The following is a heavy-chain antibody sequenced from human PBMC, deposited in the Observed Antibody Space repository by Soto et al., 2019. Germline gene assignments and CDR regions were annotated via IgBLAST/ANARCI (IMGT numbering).Heavy chain of an antibody. D-gene: IGHD3-22*01. J-gene: IGHJ4*02. CDR3: VREGSYDTSGKYIKAFCY. CDR2: ISSTRTYI. V-gene: IGHV3-21*06. Sequence: GGSLRLSCATSGFNFKSYMMHWVRQAPGKGLEWVSSISSTRTYIHYADSVKGRFTISRDNAKNALYLEMNSLRDDDTAIYYCVREGSYDTSGKYIKAFCYWGQGTLVTVSS. CDR1: GFNFKSYM.